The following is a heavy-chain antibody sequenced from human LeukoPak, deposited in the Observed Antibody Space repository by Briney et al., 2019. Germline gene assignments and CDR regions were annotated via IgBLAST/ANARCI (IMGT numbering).Heavy chain of an antibody. CDR2: IYPGDSDT. CDR3: ARLGRGWELLRNYFDY. CDR1: GYSFTSYW. D-gene: IGHD1-26*01. Sequence: GESLKISCKGSGYSFTSYWIGWVRQMPGKGLEWMGIIYPGDSDTRYSPSFQGQVTISADKSISTAYLQWSSLKASDTAMYYCARLGRGWELLRNYFDYWGQGTLVTVSS. V-gene: IGHV5-51*01. J-gene: IGHJ4*02.